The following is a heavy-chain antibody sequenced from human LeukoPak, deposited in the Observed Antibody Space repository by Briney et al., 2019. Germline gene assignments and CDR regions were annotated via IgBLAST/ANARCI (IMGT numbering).Heavy chain of an antibody. D-gene: IGHD3-3*01. CDR2: ITGSSNYI. J-gene: IGHJ3*02. CDR1: GFPFSSYT. Sequence: PRGSLRLSCAASGFPFSSYTMNWVRQAPGKGLEWVSSITGSSNYIYYRDSVKGRFTISRDNAKNPLNLQLNSLRAEDTAVYYCARDTWSGGAFDIWGQGTMVTVSS. CDR3: ARDTWSGGAFDI. V-gene: IGHV3-21*01.